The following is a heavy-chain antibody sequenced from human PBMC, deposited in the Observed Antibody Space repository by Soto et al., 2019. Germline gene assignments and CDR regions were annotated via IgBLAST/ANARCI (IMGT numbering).Heavy chain of an antibody. CDR1: GVTFSSYA. D-gene: IGHD1-26*01. J-gene: IGHJ6*02. V-gene: IGHV1-69*13. CDR2: IIPIFGTA. Sequence: SVKVSCKASGVTFSSYAISWVRQAPGQGLEWMGGIIPIFGTANYAQKFQGRVTITADESTSTAYMELSSLRSEDTAVYYCARGIRSGSYSGYYGMDVWGQGTTVTVSS. CDR3: ARGIRSGSYSGYYGMDV.